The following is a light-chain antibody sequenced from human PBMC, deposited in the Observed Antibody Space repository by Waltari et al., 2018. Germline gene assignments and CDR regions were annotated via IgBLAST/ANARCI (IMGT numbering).Light chain of an antibody. J-gene: IGKJ1*01. V-gene: IGKV1D-8*01. Sequence: VIWMTQSPSLLSASTGDRVTITCRTSQDINIYLAWYKQKPVKSPDLLIYGASTLQSGVPSRFSGSGSGTDFTLTISRLQSEDFATYYCQHYHSFPHTFGQGTKVEIK. CDR3: QHYHSFPHT. CDR2: GAS. CDR1: QDINIY.